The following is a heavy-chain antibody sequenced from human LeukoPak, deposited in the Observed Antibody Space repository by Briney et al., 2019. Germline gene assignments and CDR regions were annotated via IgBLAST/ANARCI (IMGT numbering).Heavy chain of an antibody. J-gene: IGHJ3*02. D-gene: IGHD2-2*02. CDR2: IYTSGST. V-gene: IGHV4-61*02. CDR1: GGSISGGSYY. Sequence: SQTLSLTCTVSGGSISGGSYYWSWIRQPAGKGLEWIGRIYTSGSTNYNPSLKSRVTISVDTSKNQFSLKLSSVTAADTAVYYCARGYCSSTSCYKRWAFDIWGQGTMVTVSS. CDR3: ARGYCSSTSCYKRWAFDI.